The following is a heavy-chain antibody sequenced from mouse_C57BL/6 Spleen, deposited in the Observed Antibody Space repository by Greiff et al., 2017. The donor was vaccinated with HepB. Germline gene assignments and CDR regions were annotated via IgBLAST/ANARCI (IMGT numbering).Heavy chain of an antibody. CDR2: ISDGGSYT. D-gene: IGHD1-1*01. Sequence: DVQLVESGGGLVKPGGSLKLSCAASGFTFSSYAMSWVRQTPEKRLEWVATISDGGSYTYYPDNVKGRFTISRDNAKNNLYLQMSHLKSEDTAMYYCARSFITTEFAYWGQGTLVTVSA. CDR1: GFTFSSYA. CDR3: ARSFITTEFAY. V-gene: IGHV5-4*01. J-gene: IGHJ3*01.